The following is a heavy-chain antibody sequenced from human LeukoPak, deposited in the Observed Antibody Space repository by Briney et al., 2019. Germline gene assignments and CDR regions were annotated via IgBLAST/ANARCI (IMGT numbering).Heavy chain of an antibody. V-gene: IGHV3-9*01. CDR1: GFTFDDYA. Sequence: PGRSLRLSCAASGFTFDDYAMYWVRQAPGKGLEWVSGISWNSGNIGYADSVKGRFTISRDNAKNSLYLQMNSLRAEDTALYYCAKGWHNSGYSSDIDYWGQGTLVTVSS. D-gene: IGHD3-22*01. CDR2: ISWNSGNI. CDR3: AKGWHNSGYSSDIDY. J-gene: IGHJ4*02.